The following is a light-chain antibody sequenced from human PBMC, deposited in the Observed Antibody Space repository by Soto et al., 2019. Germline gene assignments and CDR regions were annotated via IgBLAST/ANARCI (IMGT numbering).Light chain of an antibody. CDR1: SSDVGGYNY. CDR3: SSYTSISTWL. V-gene: IGLV2-14*01. Sequence: QSVLTQPASVSGSPGQSITISCTGTSSDVGGYNYVSWYQQHPGKAPKLMIYEVSNRPSGVSTRFSGSKSGNTASLTISGLQDEDEADYYCSSYTSISTWLFGGGPKLTVL. CDR2: EVS. J-gene: IGLJ3*02.